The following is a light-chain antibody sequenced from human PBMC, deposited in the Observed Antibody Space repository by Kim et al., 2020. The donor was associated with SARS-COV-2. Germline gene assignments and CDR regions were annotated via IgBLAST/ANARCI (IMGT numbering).Light chain of an antibody. CDR2: AAS. V-gene: IGKV1-9*01. J-gene: IGKJ2*01. Sequence: SASVGDRVTITCRTSQGISGYLAWFQQHPGKAPKLLIYAASTLQGGVPSRFSGSGSVTEFTLTIGSLQPEDFATYYCQQLNSYPPTFGQGTKLEI. CDR3: QQLNSYPPT. CDR1: QGISGY.